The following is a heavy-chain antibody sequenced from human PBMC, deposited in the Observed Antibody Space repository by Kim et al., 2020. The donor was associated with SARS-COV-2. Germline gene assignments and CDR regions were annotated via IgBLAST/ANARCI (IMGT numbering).Heavy chain of an antibody. CDR1: GVTFSSYA. V-gene: IGHV1-69*13. CDR2: IIPIFGTA. D-gene: IGHD3-10*01. CDR3: ARHGSFYP. Sequence: SVKVSCKASGVTFSSYAISWVRQAPGQGLEWMGGIIPIFGTANYAQKFQGRVTITADESTSTAYMELSSLRSEDTAVYYFARHGSFYPWGQGTLATVTS. J-gene: IGHJ5*02.